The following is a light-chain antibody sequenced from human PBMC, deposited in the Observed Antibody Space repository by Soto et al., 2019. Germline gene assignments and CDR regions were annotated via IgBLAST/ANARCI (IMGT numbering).Light chain of an antibody. V-gene: IGLV2-23*01. CDR2: EGS. CDR1: SSDVGSYNL. J-gene: IGLJ1*01. Sequence: QSALTQPASVSGSPGQSITISCTGTSSDVGSYNLVSWYQQHPGKAPKLMIYEGSQRPSGVSYRFSGSKSGNTASLTISGLQAEDEADYFCCSYSSTSTYVFGTGTKLTVL. CDR3: CSYSSTSTYV.